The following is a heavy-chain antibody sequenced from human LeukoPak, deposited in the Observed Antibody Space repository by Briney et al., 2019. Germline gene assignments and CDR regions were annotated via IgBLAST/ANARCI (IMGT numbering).Heavy chain of an antibody. J-gene: IGHJ2*01. Sequence: PGGPLRLSFAASGFNFSATYMTWIRQAPGKGLEWVSYISNRGIIINYADSVKGRFTISRDNAKNSLFLQMNSLRAEDTAVYYCARDLANCDGDCSDWYFDLWGRGTLVTVSS. CDR3: ARDLANCDGDCSDWYFDL. D-gene: IGHD2-21*02. V-gene: IGHV3-11*01. CDR2: ISNRGIII. CDR1: GFNFSATY.